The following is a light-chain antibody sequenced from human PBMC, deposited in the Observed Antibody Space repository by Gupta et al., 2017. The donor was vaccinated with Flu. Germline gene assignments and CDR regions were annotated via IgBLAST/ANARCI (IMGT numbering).Light chain of an antibody. Sequence: DIQMTQSPSPLSASVGDRVTITCRASQSISSYLNWYQQKPGKAPKLLIYAASSLQSGVPSRFSGSGSGTDFTLTISSLQPEDFATYYCQQSYSTPGFTFGPGTKVEIK. CDR1: QSISSY. V-gene: IGKV1-39*01. CDR3: QQSYSTPGFT. CDR2: AAS. J-gene: IGKJ3*01.